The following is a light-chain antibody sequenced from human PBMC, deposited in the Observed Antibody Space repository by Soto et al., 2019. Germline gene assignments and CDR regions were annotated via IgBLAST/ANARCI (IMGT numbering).Light chain of an antibody. CDR2: LND. V-gene: IGLV1-47*01. CDR3: AAWDDSRRGSLI. Sequence: QSVLTQPPSASGTPGQRVTISCSGSSSNIGSNFVYWYQHLPGKAPKLLISLNDQRPSGVPDRFSGSKSGTSASLAISDLRSGYEADYYCAAWDDSRRGSLIFGGGTKLTGL. CDR1: SSNIGSNF. J-gene: IGLJ2*01.